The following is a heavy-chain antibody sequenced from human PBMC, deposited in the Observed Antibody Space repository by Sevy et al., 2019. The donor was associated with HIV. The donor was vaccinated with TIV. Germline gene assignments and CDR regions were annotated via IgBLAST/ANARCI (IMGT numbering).Heavy chain of an antibody. Sequence: GGSLRLSCEGSGYSFTHYWIAWVRQIPGKGLEWMGIIYPGDSDPTYSPSFQGQVTISADKSINIAYLQWSRLKASDTAMYYCARLTGYEPYSYYALDVWGQRTTVTVSS. D-gene: IGHD5-12*01. V-gene: IGHV5-51*01. CDR1: GYSFTHYW. J-gene: IGHJ6*02. CDR2: IYPGDSDP. CDR3: ARLTGYEPYSYYALDV.